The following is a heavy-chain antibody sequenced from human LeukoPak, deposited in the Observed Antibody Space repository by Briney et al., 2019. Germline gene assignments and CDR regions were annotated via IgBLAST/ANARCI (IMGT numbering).Heavy chain of an antibody. CDR1: GGSISSTNYY. CDR2: IYYSGST. Sequence: SETLSLTCTVSGGSISSTNYYWGCIRQPPGKGLEWIGSIYYSGSTYYNPSLKSRLTISLDTSKNQFSLRLSSVTAADTAFYYCARRYNWNDRWDWGQRTLVTVSP. V-gene: IGHV4-39*07. CDR3: ARRYNWNDRWD. D-gene: IGHD1-1*01. J-gene: IGHJ4*02.